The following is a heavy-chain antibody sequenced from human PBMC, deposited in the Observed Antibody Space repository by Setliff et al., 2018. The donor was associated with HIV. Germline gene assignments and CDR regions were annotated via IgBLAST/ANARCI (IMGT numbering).Heavy chain of an antibody. D-gene: IGHD3-3*01. J-gene: IGHJ3*02. Sequence: SETLSLTCTVSGGSISNSNYLWGWIRQPPGKGLEWIGRIYSSGSTYNQPSLQGRVSMSIDSSKNHFSLSLRYVTAADTAVYYCARSFSGRYFWSGYYTGPDPKGENAFDIWGQGTMVTVSS. CDR3: ARSFSGRYFWSGYYTGPDPKGENAFDI. CDR1: GGSISNSNYL. CDR2: IYSSGST. V-gene: IGHV4-39*02.